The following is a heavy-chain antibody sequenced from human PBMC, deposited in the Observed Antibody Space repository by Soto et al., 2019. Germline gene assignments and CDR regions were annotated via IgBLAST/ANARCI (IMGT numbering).Heavy chain of an antibody. Sequence: PGGSLRLSCEGSGFTFNKYDMHWVRQTAGKGLEWVSAIDTVGDTFYLASVKGRFTISRENARNSLYLQLNSLRAEDTAVYYCARAGGYYYAIXAWGQGTTVTVSS. V-gene: IGHV3-13*01. CDR3: ARAGGYYYAIXA. CDR2: IDTVGDT. J-gene: IGHJ6*02. CDR1: GFTFNKYD.